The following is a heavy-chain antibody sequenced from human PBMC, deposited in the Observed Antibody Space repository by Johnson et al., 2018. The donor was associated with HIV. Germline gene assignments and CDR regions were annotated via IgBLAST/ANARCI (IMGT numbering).Heavy chain of an antibody. CDR2: INSDGTTI. Sequence: QVQLVESGGGVVRPGGSLRLSCAASGFIFSDHYMSWVRQAPGKGLVWVSCINSDGTTITYADSVKGRFTISRDNANNTLYLQMKSLRAEDTAVYYCAKDRGQCGDGDGDAFDIWGQGTMVTVSS. V-gene: IGHV3-11*01. CDR1: GFIFSDHY. D-gene: IGHD3-10*01. CDR3: AKDRGQCGDGDGDAFDI. J-gene: IGHJ3*02.